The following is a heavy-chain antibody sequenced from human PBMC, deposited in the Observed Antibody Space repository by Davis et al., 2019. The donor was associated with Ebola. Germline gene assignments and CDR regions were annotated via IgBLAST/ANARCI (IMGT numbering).Heavy chain of an antibody. CDR1: GYTFTGYY. CDR2: INPSGGST. Sequence: ASVKVSCKASGYTFTGYYMHWVRQAPGQGLEWMGIINPSGGSTSYAQKFQGRVTMTRDTSTSTVYMELSSLRSEDTAVYYCARDLLSASWGSGSYSPPDDYWGQGTLVTVSS. CDR3: ARDLLSASWGSGSYSPPDDY. J-gene: IGHJ4*02. V-gene: IGHV1-46*01. D-gene: IGHD3-10*01.